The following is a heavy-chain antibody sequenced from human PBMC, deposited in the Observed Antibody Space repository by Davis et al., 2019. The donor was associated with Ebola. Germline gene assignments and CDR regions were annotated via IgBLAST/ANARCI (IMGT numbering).Heavy chain of an antibody. D-gene: IGHD1-26*01. CDR2: IYPGDSDT. CDR1: GYSFTSYW. V-gene: IGHV5-51*01. J-gene: IGHJ5*02. Sequence: PGGSLRLSCKGSGYSFTSYWIGWVRQMPGKGLEWMGIIYPGDSDTRYSPSFQGQVTISADKSISTAYLQWSSLKASDTAMYYCARYRLHRGGGWFDPWGQGTLVTVSS. CDR3: ARYRLHRGGGWFDP.